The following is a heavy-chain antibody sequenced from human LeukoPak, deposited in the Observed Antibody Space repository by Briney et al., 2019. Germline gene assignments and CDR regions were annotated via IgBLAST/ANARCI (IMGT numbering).Heavy chain of an antibody. J-gene: IGHJ4*02. D-gene: IGHD6-19*01. Sequence: YPGGSLRLSCAASGFTLSSYWMHWVRQVPGKGLVWVSRIKSDGSDTRYANSVKGRFTISRDNAKHTLYLQMNSLRAEDTAVYYCARGYSSGLHFDYWGQGTLVTVSS. CDR1: GFTLSSYW. CDR3: ARGYSSGLHFDY. CDR2: IKSDGSDT. V-gene: IGHV3-74*01.